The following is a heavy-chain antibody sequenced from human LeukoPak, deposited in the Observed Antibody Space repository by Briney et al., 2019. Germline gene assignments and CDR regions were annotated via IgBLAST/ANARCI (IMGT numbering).Heavy chain of an antibody. Sequence: PSETLSLTCTVSGGSISSSSYYWGWIRQPPGKGLEWVSAISGSSGSTYYADSVKGRFTISRDNSKNTLYLQMNSLRAEDTAVYYCAKEADFDWLLSYPDYWGQGTLVTVSS. V-gene: IGHV3-23*01. CDR1: GGSISSSSYY. J-gene: IGHJ4*02. CDR2: ISGSSGST. CDR3: AKEADFDWLLSYPDY. D-gene: IGHD3-9*01.